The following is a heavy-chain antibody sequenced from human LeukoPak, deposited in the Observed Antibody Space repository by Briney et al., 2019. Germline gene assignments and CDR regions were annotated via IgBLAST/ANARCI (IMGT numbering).Heavy chain of an antibody. J-gene: IGHJ4*02. CDR2: IIGSGGST. V-gene: IGHV3-23*01. D-gene: IGHD2-15*01. CDR1: GFTFSSYA. Sequence: GGSLRLSCAASGFTFSSYAMSWVRQAPGKGLEWVSAIIGSGGSTYYADSVKGRFNISRANSKNTLYLQMNSLRAEDTAVYYCAKDNCSGGSCDFDYRGQGTLVTVSS. CDR3: AKDNCSGGSCDFDY.